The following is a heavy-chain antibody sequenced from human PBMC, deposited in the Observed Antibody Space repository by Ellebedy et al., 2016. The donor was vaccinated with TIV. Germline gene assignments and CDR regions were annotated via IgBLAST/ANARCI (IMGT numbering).Heavy chain of an antibody. Sequence: SETLSLXCAVYGGSFSGYYWSWIRQPPGKGLEWIGEINHSGSTNYNPSLKSRVTISVDTSKNQFSLKLSSVTAADTAVYYCARRSFAADRYYYYMDVWGKGTTVTVSS. CDR1: GGSFSGYY. J-gene: IGHJ6*03. CDR2: INHSGST. CDR3: ARRSFAADRYYYYMDV. V-gene: IGHV4-34*01. D-gene: IGHD2-15*01.